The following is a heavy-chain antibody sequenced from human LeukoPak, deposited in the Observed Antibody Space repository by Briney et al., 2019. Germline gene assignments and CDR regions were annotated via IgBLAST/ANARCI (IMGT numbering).Heavy chain of an antibody. Sequence: PSETLSLTCTVSGGSISSYYWSWIRQPAGKGLEWIGRIYTSGSTNYNPSLKSRVTMSVDTSKNQLSLKLSSVTAADTAVYYCARVESGGYYYYMDVWGKGTTVTVSS. CDR1: GGSISSYY. CDR2: IYTSGST. J-gene: IGHJ6*03. CDR3: ARVESGGYYYYMDV. V-gene: IGHV4-4*07. D-gene: IGHD1-26*01.